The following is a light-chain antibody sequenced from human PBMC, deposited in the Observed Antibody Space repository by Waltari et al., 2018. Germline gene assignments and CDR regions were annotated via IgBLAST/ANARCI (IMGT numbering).Light chain of an antibody. Sequence: EIVVTQSPATLSLSPGERATLSCSASQSVNSYLAWYQQKPGQAPRLLIYNASNRATGIPARFSGSGSGTDFTLTISSLEPEDFAVYYCPQRSNWPRTFGQGTKVEIK. V-gene: IGKV3-11*01. CDR3: PQRSNWPRT. CDR2: NAS. J-gene: IGKJ1*01. CDR1: QSVNSY.